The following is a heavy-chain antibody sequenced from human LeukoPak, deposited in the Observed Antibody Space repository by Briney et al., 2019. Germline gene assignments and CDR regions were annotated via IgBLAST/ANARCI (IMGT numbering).Heavy chain of an antibody. CDR3: ARVEGGSGWYYFDY. D-gene: IGHD6-19*01. J-gene: IGHJ4*02. CDR1: GGSFSGYY. Sequence: PSETLSLTCAVYGGSFSGYYWSWIRQPPGKGLEWIGEMNHSGSTNYNPSLKSRVTISVDTSKNQFSLKLSSVTAADTAVYYCARVEGGSGWYYFDYWGQGTLVTVSS. V-gene: IGHV4-34*01. CDR2: MNHSGST.